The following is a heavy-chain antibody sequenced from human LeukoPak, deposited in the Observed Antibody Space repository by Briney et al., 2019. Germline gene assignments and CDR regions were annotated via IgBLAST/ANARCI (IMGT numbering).Heavy chain of an antibody. CDR2: INPNSGGT. CDR1: GYTFTGYY. D-gene: IGHD6-13*01. CDR3: ALQYSSSWYAYFDY. V-gene: IGHV1-2*02. Sequence: ASVKVSCKASGYTFTGYYMHWVRQAPGQGLEWMRWINPNSGGTNYAQKFQGRVTMTRDTSISTAYMELSRLRSDDTAVYYCALQYSSSWYAYFDYWGQGTLVTVSS. J-gene: IGHJ4*02.